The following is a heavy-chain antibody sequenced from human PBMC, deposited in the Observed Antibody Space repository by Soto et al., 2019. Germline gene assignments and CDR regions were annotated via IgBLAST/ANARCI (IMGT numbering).Heavy chain of an antibody. V-gene: IGHV1-69*01. CDR2: IIPIFGTA. J-gene: IGHJ2*01. CDR1: GGTFSSYA. D-gene: IGHD3-16*01. Sequence: QVQLVQSGAEVKKPGSSVKVSCKASGGTFSSYAISWVRQAPGQGLEWMGGIIPIFGTANYAQKFQGRVTITADESTSTAYLELSSLRSEDTAVYYCAREDSGGADANRSFDLWGSGTLVTVSS. CDR3: AREDSGGADANRSFDL.